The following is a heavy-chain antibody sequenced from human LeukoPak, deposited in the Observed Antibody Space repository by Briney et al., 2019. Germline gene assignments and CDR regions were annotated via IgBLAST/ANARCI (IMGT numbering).Heavy chain of an antibody. J-gene: IGHJ4*02. D-gene: IGHD3-22*01. CDR1: GFTFSSYS. CDR3: ARDADSSGYSGYYFDY. Sequence: GGSLRLSCAASGFTFSSYSMNWVRQAPGKGLEWVSSISSSSSYIYYADSVKGRFTISRDNAKNSLYLQMNSLRAEDTAVYYCARDADSSGYSGYYFDYWGQGTLVTVSS. V-gene: IGHV3-21*01. CDR2: ISSSSSYI.